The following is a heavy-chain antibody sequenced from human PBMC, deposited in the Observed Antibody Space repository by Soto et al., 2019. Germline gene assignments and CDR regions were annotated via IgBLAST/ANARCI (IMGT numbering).Heavy chain of an antibody. J-gene: IGHJ6*02. Sequence: QMQLVESGGGVVHAGWPRLPSAAASLISFSYHPIRFRRPPPREVLGGVAVFFFGGSKNYYADSVKGRFFISKNNSKNMLSLQMNSLRGEDSAVYYCARLPGPLVAVLYLYPVDGREPVSDADVWGQGTAVTVSS. CDR1: LISFSYHP. CDR2: FFFGGSKN. D-gene: IGHD6-19*01. V-gene: IGHV3-30-3*01. CDR3: ARLPGPLVAVLYLYPVDGREPVSDADV.